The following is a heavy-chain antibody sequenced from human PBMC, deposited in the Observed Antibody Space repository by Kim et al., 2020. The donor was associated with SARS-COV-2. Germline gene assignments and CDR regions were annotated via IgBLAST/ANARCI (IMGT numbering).Heavy chain of an antibody. V-gene: IGHV1-69*13. J-gene: IGHJ6*02. CDR3: ARDQHAEDYFYGMDV. CDR1: GGTFSSYA. Sequence: SVKVSCKASGGTFSSYAISWVRQAPGQGLEWMGGIIPIFGTANYAQKFQGRVTITADESTSTAYMELSSLRSEDTAVYYCARDQHAEDYFYGMDVWGQGTTVTVSS. CDR2: IIPIFGTA.